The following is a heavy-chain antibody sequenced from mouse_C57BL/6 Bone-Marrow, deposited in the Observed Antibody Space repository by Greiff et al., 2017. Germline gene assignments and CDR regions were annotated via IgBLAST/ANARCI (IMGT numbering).Heavy chain of an antibody. Sequence: QVHVKQSGAELVRPGASVKLSCKASGYTFTDYYINWVKQRPGQGLEWIARIYPGSGNTYYNEKFKGKATLTAEKSSSTAYMQLSSLTSEDSAVYFCARERFITTVVASFDYWGQGTTLTVSS. J-gene: IGHJ2*01. CDR3: ARERFITTVVASFDY. D-gene: IGHD1-1*01. CDR2: IYPGSGNT. CDR1: GYTFTDYY. V-gene: IGHV1-76*01.